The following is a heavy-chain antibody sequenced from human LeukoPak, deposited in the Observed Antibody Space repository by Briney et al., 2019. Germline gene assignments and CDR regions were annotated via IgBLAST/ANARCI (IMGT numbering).Heavy chain of an antibody. D-gene: IGHD5-18*01. Sequence: PGRSLRLSCAASGFTFSSYAIHWVRQAPGRGLEWVAFIRYDGSNKYYADSVKGRFTISRDNSKNTLYLQMNSLRAEDTALYYCAKYRPDSYGYRDYWGQGTLITVSS. J-gene: IGHJ4*02. CDR3: AKYRPDSYGYRDY. CDR2: IRYDGSNK. CDR1: GFTFSSYA. V-gene: IGHV3-30*02.